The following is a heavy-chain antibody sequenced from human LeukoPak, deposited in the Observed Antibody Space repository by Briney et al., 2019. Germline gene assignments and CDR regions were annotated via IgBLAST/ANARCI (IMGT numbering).Heavy chain of an antibody. J-gene: IGHJ4*02. CDR3: ARDLGYYDILTGFDY. V-gene: IGHV1-69*05. CDR1: GGTFSSYA. CDR2: IIPIFGTA. D-gene: IGHD3-9*01. Sequence: SVKVSCKASGGTFSSYAISWVRQAPGQGREWMGRIIPIFGTANYAQKFQGRVTITTDESTSTAYMELSSLRSEDTAVYYCARDLGYYDILTGFDYWGQGTLVTVSS.